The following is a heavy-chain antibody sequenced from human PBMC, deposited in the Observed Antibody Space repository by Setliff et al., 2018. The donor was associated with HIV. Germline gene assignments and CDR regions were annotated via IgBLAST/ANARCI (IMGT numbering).Heavy chain of an antibody. CDR2: IDPSGGST. CDR1: SYTFTSYY. CDR3: ARRGSYSYGRRVYYYMDV. Sequence: ASVKVSCKASSYTFTSYYMHWVRQAPGQGLEWMGIIDPSGGSTYYAQKFQDRVTLTRDTSTTTVYMELSSLRSEDTAVYYCARRGSYSYGRRVYYYMDVWGKGTTVTVSS. J-gene: IGHJ6*03. V-gene: IGHV1-46*01. D-gene: IGHD5-18*01.